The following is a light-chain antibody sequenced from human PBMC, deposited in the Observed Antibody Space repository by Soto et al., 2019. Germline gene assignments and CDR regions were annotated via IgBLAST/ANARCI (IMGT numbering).Light chain of an antibody. CDR2: DAS. Sequence: EIVLTQSPATLSVSPGERDTLSCRASQSVSSYLAWYQQKPGQAPRLLIYDASNRATGIPARFSGSGSETDFTLTISDVEPEDFAVYYCHQRQSWPRTFGQGTKVDIK. CDR3: HQRQSWPRT. CDR1: QSVSSY. V-gene: IGKV3-11*01. J-gene: IGKJ1*01.